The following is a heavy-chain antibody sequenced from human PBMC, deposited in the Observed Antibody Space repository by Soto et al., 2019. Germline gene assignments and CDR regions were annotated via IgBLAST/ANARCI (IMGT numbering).Heavy chain of an antibody. D-gene: IGHD2-15*01. J-gene: IGHJ2*01. V-gene: IGHV1-18*01. CDR3: ARCYCSVGSCYTCWHFDL. CDR2: IGPYEGVT. Sequence: QVQLEQSGAEVKKPGVSVRVSCKASGYSFNDYGTSWVRQAPGQGLEWMGWIGPYEGVTNHAQTFQGRVTMTVDTSTTTADMELRSLRSDDTAIYYCARCYCSVGSCYTCWHFDLWGPGTLVTVTA. CDR1: GYSFNDYG.